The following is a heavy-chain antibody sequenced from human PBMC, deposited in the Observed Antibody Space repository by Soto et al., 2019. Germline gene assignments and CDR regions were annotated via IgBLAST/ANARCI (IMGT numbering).Heavy chain of an antibody. V-gene: IGHV1-24*01. CDR2: FDPEDGET. J-gene: IGHJ6*02. CDR3: ATGTTVTTAYYYYGMDV. CDR1: GYTLTELS. Sequence: ASVKVSCKVSGYTLTELSMHWVRQAPGKGLEWMGGFDPEDGETIYAQKFQGRVTMTEDTSTDTAYMELSSLRSEDTAVYYCATGTTVTTAYYYYGMDVWGQGTTVTVSS. D-gene: IGHD4-4*01.